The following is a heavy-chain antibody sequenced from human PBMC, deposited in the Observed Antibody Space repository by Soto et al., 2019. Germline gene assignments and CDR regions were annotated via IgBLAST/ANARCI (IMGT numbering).Heavy chain of an antibody. J-gene: IGHJ6*03. CDR2: ISGSGGST. CDR3: AKLPWFGLDYYYYYMDV. D-gene: IGHD3-10*01. CDR1: GFTFSSYA. V-gene: IGHV3-23*01. Sequence: GGSLRLSCAASGFTFSSYAMSWVRQAPGKGLEWVSAISGSGGSTYYADSVKGRFTISRDNSKNTLYLQMNSLRAEDTAVYYCAKLPWFGLDYYYYYMDVWGKGTTVTVSS.